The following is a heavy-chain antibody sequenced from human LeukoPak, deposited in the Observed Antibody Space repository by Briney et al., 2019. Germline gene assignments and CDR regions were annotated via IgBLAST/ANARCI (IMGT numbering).Heavy chain of an antibody. CDR1: GGSISSYY. CDR3: ARSTYYYDSSGSPYNYFDY. Sequence: SETLSLSCTVSGGSISSYYWSWIRQPPGKGLEWIGYIYYSGSTNYNPSLKSRVTISVDTSKNRFSLKLSSVTAADTAVYYCARSTYYYDSSGSPYNYFDYWGQGTLVTVSS. D-gene: IGHD3-22*01. V-gene: IGHV4-59*01. CDR2: IYYSGST. J-gene: IGHJ4*02.